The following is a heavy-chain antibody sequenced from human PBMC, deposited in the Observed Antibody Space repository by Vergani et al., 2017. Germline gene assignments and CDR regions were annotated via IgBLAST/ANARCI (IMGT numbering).Heavy chain of an antibody. V-gene: IGHV3-21*01. CDR1: GFTFSSYS. CDR3: AGDDSVEAAAGPLDY. J-gene: IGHJ4*02. CDR2: ISSSSSYI. Sequence: EVQLVESGGGLVKPGGSLRLSCAASGFTFSSYSMNWVRQAPGKGLEWVSSISSSSSYIYYADSVKGRFTISRDNAKNSLYLQMNSLRAEDTAVYYCAGDDSVEAAAGPLDYWGQGTLVTVSS. D-gene: IGHD6-13*01.